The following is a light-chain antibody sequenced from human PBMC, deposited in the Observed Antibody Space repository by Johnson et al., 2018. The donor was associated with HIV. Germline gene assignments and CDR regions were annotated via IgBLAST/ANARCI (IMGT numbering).Light chain of an antibody. CDR3: GTWDLSLNAYV. V-gene: IGLV1-51*02. CDR1: SSNIGNNY. CDR2: ENN. Sequence: QSVLTQPPSVSAAPGQKVTISCSGSSSNIGNNYVSWYQQLPGTAPKLLIYENNKRPSGIPGRFSGSKSGPSATLGITGLQTGDEADYYCGTWDLSLNAYVFGPGTKVTVL. J-gene: IGLJ1*01.